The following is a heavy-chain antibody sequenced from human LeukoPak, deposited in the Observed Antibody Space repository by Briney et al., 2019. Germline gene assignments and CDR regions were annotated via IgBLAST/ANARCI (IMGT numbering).Heavy chain of an antibody. J-gene: IGHJ4*02. CDR1: GGSFSGYY. V-gene: IGHV4-34*01. CDR3: ARLLLNEWTTVSSYCFDY. Sequence: SETLSLTCAVYGGSFSGYYWSWIRQPPGKGLEWIGEINHSGSTNYNPSLKSRVTISVDTSKNQFSLKLSSVTAADTAVYYCARLLLNEWTTVSSYCFDYWGQGTLVTVSS. D-gene: IGHD4-17*01. CDR2: INHSGST.